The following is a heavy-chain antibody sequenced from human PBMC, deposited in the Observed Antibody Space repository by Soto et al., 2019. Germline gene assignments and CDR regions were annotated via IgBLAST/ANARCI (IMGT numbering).Heavy chain of an antibody. J-gene: IGHJ4*02. Sequence: RGSLRLSCAASGFTFSTYWMSWVRQAPGKGLEWVANIKQDGSEKYYVDSVKGRFTISRDNAKNSLYLQMNSLRAEDTAVYYCARGYYDYIWGPPPPVNFDFRYQGTLGTVS. V-gene: IGHV3-7*01. CDR1: GFTFSTYW. CDR2: IKQDGSEK. CDR3: ARGYYDYIWGPPPPVNFDF. D-gene: IGHD3-16*01.